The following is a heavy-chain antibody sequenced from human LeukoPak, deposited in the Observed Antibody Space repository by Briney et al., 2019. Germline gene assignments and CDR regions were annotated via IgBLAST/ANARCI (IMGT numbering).Heavy chain of an antibody. V-gene: IGHV3-21*01. D-gene: IGHD3-10*01. CDR3: ARDLGSGEVWFDP. CDR2: ISRSSNYI. Sequence: GGSLRLSCAASGFSVSNAWMSWVRQAPGKGLEWVSSISRSSNYIFYADSVKGRFTISRDNAKNSLYLQMNSLRTGDTAVYYCARDLGSGEVWFDPWGQGTLVTVSS. CDR1: GFSVSNAW. J-gene: IGHJ5*02.